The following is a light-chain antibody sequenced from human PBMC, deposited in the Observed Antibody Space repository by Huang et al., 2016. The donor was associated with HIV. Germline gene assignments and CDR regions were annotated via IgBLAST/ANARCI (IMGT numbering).Light chain of an antibody. J-gene: IGKJ5*01. V-gene: IGKV3-11*01. CDR3: QQRSNWRT. Sequence: EIVLTQSPATLSLSPGERATRSCRASQSVSSSLAWYQKKPGQAPRLLIYDASNRATGIAARFSGSGSGTDFTLTISSLEPEDFAVYYCQQRSNWRTFGQGTRLEIK. CDR1: QSVSSS. CDR2: DAS.